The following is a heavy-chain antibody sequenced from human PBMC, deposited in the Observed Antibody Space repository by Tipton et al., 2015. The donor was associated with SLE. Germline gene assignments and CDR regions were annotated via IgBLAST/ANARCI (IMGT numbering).Heavy chain of an antibody. CDR3: ARAPQWEPPTFDI. CDR2: VSSYNGNA. J-gene: IGHJ3*02. V-gene: IGHV1-18*01. CDR1: GYTFTTYG. Sequence: QLVQSGAEVKKPGASVKVSCKASGYTFTTYGIIWVRQAPGQGLEWVGWVSSYNGNANYAQKVQGRVTMTTDTSTTTAYMELRSLRSDDTAVYYCARAPQWEPPTFDIWGQGTMVTVSS. D-gene: IGHD1-26*01.